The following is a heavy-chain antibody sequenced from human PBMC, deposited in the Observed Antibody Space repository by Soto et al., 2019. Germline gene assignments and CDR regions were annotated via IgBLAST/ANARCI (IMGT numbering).Heavy chain of an antibody. Sequence: GGSLRLSCAASGFTFSSYGMHWVRQAPGKGLEWVAVISYDGSNKYYADSVKGRFTISRDNSKNTLYLQMNSLRAEDTAVYYCANDSGGAFDIWGQGTMVTVSS. CDR2: ISYDGSNK. CDR1: GFTFSSYG. CDR3: ANDSGGAFDI. V-gene: IGHV3-30*18. J-gene: IGHJ3*02.